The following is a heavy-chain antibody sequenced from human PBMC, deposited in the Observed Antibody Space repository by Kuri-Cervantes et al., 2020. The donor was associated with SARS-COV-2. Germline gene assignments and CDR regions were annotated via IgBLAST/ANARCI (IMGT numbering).Heavy chain of an antibody. CDR1: GFTFSSYA. V-gene: IGHV3-21*01. CDR3: ARETAGEGSFDY. CDR2: ISSSSSYI. Sequence: GGSLRLSCAASGFTFSSYAMHWVRQAPGKGLEWVSSISSSSSYIYYADSVKGRFTISRDNSKNTLYLQMNSLRAEDTAVYYCARETAGEGSFDYWGQGTLVTVSS. J-gene: IGHJ4*02. D-gene: IGHD7-27*01.